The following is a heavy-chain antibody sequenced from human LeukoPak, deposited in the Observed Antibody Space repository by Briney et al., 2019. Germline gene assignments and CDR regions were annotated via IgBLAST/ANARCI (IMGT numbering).Heavy chain of an antibody. D-gene: IGHD6-13*01. CDR3: ARVVAAAGNNWFDP. V-gene: IGHV4-30-4*07. Sequence: SETLSLTCAVSGGSISSGGYSWSWIRQTPGKGLEWIAYIHDSGSTYYNPSLKSRVSISIDTSKSQFSLKLNSVTAADTAVYYCARVVAAAGNNWFDPWGQGTLVTVSS. CDR2: IHDSGST. J-gene: IGHJ5*02. CDR1: GGSISSGGYS.